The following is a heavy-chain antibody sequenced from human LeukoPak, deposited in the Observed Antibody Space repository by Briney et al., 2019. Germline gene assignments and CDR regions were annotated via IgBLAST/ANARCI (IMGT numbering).Heavy chain of an antibody. J-gene: IGHJ4*02. CDR2: LHYSGDT. Sequence: NASETLSLTCTVSGGSLSSDSYHWGWIRQPPGKGLEWIGSLHYSGDTYYNPSLKSRVTISGDMSKNQFSLRLTSVTAADTAVYYCARGVDDISDYFAYWGPGSLVTVSS. V-gene: IGHV4-39*01. CDR3: ARGVDDISDYFAY. D-gene: IGHD3-3*02. CDR1: GGSLSSDSYH.